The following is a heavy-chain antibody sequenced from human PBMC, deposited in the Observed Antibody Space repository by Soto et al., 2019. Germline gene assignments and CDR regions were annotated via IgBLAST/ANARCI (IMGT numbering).Heavy chain of an antibody. Sequence: LSLTCTVSGGSISSSSYYWGWIRQPPGKGLEWIGSIYYSGSTYYNPSLKSRVTISVDTSKNQFSLKLSSVTAADTAVYYCARGGVRSGYYYYYYGMDVWGQGTTVTV. V-gene: IGHV4-39*01. J-gene: IGHJ6*02. D-gene: IGHD6-19*01. CDR1: GGSISSSSYY. CDR3: ARGGVRSGYYYYYYGMDV. CDR2: IYYSGST.